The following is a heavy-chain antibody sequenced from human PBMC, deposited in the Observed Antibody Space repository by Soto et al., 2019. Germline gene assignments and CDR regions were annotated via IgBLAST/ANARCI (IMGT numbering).Heavy chain of an antibody. D-gene: IGHD2-2*01. CDR2: IYSDGAT. Sequence: QVQLQESGPGLVRPSETLYLICNVSGGPISNYYWSWVRQPAGKGLEWVGRIYSDGATNYSPSLKSRVFMSLDMSGNQFSLQLNSVTAPDTAVYYCSRVGCSNSNCQTRGMDVWGQGTTVTVSS. V-gene: IGHV4-4*07. J-gene: IGHJ6*02. CDR1: GGPISNYY. CDR3: SRVGCSNSNCQTRGMDV.